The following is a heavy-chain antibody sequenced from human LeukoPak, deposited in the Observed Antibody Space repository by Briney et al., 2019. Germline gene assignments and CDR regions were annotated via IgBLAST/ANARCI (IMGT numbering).Heavy chain of an antibody. CDR2: ISYDGSNK. J-gene: IGHJ4*02. CDR1: GFTFSSYA. CDR3: AKGSSGGRPYYFDY. D-gene: IGHD3-22*01. V-gene: IGHV3-30-3*01. Sequence: PGGSLRLSCAASGFTFSSYAMHWVRQAPGKGLEWVAVISYDGSNKYYADSVKGRFTISRDNSKNTLYLQMDSLRAEDTAIYYCAKGSSGGRPYYFDYWGQGTLVTVSS.